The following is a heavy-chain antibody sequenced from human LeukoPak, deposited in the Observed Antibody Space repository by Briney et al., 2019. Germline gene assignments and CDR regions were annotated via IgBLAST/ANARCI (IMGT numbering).Heavy chain of an antibody. J-gene: IGHJ6*02. CDR1: GGSISSYY. CDR2: IYSSGSA. Sequence: SETLSLTCTISGGSISSYYWSWIRQPPGKGLEWIGYIYSSGSANYNPSLNSRATISVDTSKNQFSLKLRSVAAADTAVYYCARYDFDILTGYHRGGMDVWGQGTTVTVSS. CDR3: ARYDFDILTGYHRGGMDV. V-gene: IGHV4-59*08. D-gene: IGHD3-9*01.